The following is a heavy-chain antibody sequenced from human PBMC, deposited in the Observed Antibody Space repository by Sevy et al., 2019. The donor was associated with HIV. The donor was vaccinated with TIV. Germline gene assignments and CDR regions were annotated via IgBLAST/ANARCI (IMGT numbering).Heavy chain of an antibody. CDR2: INQDGTEI. D-gene: IGHD4-4*01. CDR3: AINSDYGIDA. J-gene: IGHJ6*02. CDR1: GFTFRNYW. Sequence: GGSLRLSCVVSGFTFRNYWMSWVRQAPGKGLEWVANINQDGTEIYSVDSVKGRFTFSRDNTKNSVYLQMNSLRAEDTAIYYCAINSDYGIDAWGQGTTVTVSS. V-gene: IGHV3-7*01.